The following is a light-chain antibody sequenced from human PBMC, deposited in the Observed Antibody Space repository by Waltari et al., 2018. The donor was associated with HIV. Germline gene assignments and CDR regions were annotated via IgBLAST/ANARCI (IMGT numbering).Light chain of an antibody. J-gene: IGLJ2*01. CDR1: SGSVSARYY. CDR2: SQN. V-gene: IGLV8-61*01. Sequence: QTVLTQESSFSVSPGGTVTLTCGLTSGSVSARYYPSWYQQTPGQAPRTLIYSQNTRSSGVPDRFSGSILGNKAALTITGAQADDESDYYCVLYMGSGIWVFGGGTKLTVL. CDR3: VLYMGSGIWV.